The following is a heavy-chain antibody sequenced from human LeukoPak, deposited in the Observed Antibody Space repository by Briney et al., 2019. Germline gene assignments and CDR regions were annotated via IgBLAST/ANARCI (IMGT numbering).Heavy chain of an antibody. J-gene: IGHJ4*02. Sequence: ASVKVSCKASGYTFTSYGISWVRQAPGQGLEWMGWMNPVTGDAGSTQKFQGRVTLTRGTSISTAYMELSSLTSDDTAFYYCARAPMGTAAFYWGQGTLVTVSS. V-gene: IGHV1-8*02. D-gene: IGHD2-2*01. CDR3: ARAPMGTAAFY. CDR2: MNPVTGDA. CDR1: GYTFTSYG.